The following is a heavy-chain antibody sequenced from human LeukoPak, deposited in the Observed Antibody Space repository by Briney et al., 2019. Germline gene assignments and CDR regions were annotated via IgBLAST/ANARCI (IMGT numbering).Heavy chain of an antibody. D-gene: IGHD1-26*01. V-gene: IGHV3-30*02. J-gene: IGHJ4*02. CDR2: IRYDGSNK. CDR1: GFTFSNYG. CDR3: ARQVVGATFQYYFDY. Sequence: PGGSLRLSCAASGFTFSNYGMDWVRQAPGKGLEWVAFIRYDGSNKYYADSVKGRFTISRDNSKNTLYLQMNSLRAEDTAVYYCARQVVGATFQYYFDYWGQGTLVTVSS.